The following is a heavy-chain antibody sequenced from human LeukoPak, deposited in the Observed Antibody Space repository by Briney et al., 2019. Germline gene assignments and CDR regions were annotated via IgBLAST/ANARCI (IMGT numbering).Heavy chain of an antibody. J-gene: IGHJ6*03. CDR2: IYYSGST. CDR3: ARLGRYSSSWLRHMRDYYYMDV. Sequence: NPSETLSLTCTVSGGSISSSSYYWGWIRQPPGTGLEWIGSIYYSGSTYYNPSLKSRVTISVDTSKNQFSLKLSSVTAADTAVYYCARLGRYSSSWLRHMRDYYYMDVWGKGTTVTISS. D-gene: IGHD6-13*01. V-gene: IGHV4-39*07. CDR1: GGSISSSSYY.